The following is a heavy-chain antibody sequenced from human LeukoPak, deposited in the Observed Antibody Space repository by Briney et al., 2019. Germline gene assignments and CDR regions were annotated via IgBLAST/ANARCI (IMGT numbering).Heavy chain of an antibody. CDR1: GASISSGDYY. CDR2: IYYSGST. Sequence: SETLSLTCAVSGASISSGDYYWSWLRQPPGKGLEWIGYIYYSGSTNYNPSLKSRVTISVDTSKNQFSLKLSSVTAADTAVYYCARGRLGLRGVSSSGFDPWGQGTLVTVSS. CDR3: ARGRLGLRGVSSSGFDP. V-gene: IGHV4-61*08. D-gene: IGHD6-6*01. J-gene: IGHJ5*02.